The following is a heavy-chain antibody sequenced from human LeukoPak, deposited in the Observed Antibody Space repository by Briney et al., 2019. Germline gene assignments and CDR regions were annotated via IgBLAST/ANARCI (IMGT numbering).Heavy chain of an antibody. CDR1: GGSFSGYY. V-gene: IGHV4-34*01. CDR3: ARVPIQLWFGAFDI. J-gene: IGHJ3*02. CDR2: INHSGST. Sequence: SETLSLTCAVYGGSFSGYYWSWIRQPPGKGLEWIGEINHSGSTNYNPSLKSRVTISVDTSKNQFSLKLSSVTAADTAVYYCARVPIQLWFGAFDIWGQGTMVTVSS. D-gene: IGHD5-18*01.